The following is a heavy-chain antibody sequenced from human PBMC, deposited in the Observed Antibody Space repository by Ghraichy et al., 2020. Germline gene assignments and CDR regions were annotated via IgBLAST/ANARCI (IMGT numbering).Heavy chain of an antibody. J-gene: IGHJ5*02. D-gene: IGHD3-10*01. CDR3: ARVNTLVRGGRGWFDP. Sequence: SETLSLTCRVSGGSISTTRNEWAWIRQPPGKGLEWFGNVYFRGSTYYNPSLQSRATISADTSKDQFSLRLDSVTAADTALYYCARVNTLVRGGRGWFDPWGQGTLVIVSS. V-gene: IGHV4-39*07. CDR1: GGSISTTRNE. CDR2: VYFRGST.